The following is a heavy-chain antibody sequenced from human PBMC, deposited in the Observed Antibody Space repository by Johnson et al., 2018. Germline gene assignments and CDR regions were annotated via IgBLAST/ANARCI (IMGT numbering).Heavy chain of an antibody. J-gene: IGHJ1*01. CDR1: GFTFSDYY. V-gene: IGHV3-11*04. CDR2: ISSSGSTI. D-gene: IGHD1-26*01. Sequence: QVQLLESGGGLVKPGGSLRLSCAASGFTFSDYYMSWIRQAHGQGMEWVSYISSSGSTISSADSVKGRFTISRDNAKNSLYLQMNSLRDEDTAVYYWARDTSGSYLGYFQHWGQGTLVTVSS. CDR3: ARDTSGSYLGYFQH.